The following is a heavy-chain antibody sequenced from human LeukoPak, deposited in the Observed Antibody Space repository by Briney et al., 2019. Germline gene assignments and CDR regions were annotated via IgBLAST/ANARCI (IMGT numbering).Heavy chain of an antibody. D-gene: IGHD3-22*01. J-gene: IGHJ6*02. V-gene: IGHV1-69*04. CDR1: GGTFSSYA. CDR2: IIPILGIA. CDR3: ARDQSVTMIVVVIGIYGMDV. Sequence: ASVKVSCKASGGTFSSYAISWVRQAPGQGLEWMGRIIPILGIANYAQKFQGRVTITADKSTSTAYMELSSLRSEDTAVYYCARDQSVTMIVVVIGIYGMDVWGQGTTVTVSS.